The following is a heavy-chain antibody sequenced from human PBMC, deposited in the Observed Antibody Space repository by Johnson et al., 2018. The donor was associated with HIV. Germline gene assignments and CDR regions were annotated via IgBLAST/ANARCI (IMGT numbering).Heavy chain of an antibody. V-gene: IGHV3-23*04. D-gene: IGHD1-26*01. Sequence: VQLVESGGDWVQPGGSLRLSCAASGFTFSDHAMSWVRQAPGKGLELVSTISGGGASTYYAASVKGRFTVSRDNAKNSLYLQMNSLSAEDTAVYYWAKDRDLGTTMEAFDIWGHGTMVTVSS. J-gene: IGHJ3*02. CDR1: GFTFSDHA. CDR2: ISGGGAST. CDR3: AKDRDLGTTMEAFDI.